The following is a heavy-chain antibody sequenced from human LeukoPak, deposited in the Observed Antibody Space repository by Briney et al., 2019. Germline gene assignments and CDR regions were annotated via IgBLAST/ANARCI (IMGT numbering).Heavy chain of an antibody. CDR2: IYYTGST. V-gene: IGHV4-39*01. CDR3: ARVVYYYDVSGYSFDL. J-gene: IGHJ2*01. CDR1: GGSISTRDYY. Sequence: SEALSLTCTVSGGSISTRDYYWGWIRQPPGKGLEWVASIYYTGSTYYSPSLRSRATMSVDTSKNQFPLELSAVTAADTAFYYCARVVYYYDVSGYSFDLWGRGTLVAVSS. D-gene: IGHD3-22*01.